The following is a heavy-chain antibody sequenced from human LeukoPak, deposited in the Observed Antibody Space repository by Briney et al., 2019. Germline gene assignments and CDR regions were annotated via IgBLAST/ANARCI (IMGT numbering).Heavy chain of an antibody. CDR2: IYYSGST. V-gene: IGHV4-30-4*01. Sequence: SETLSLTCTVSGGSISSGDYYWSWIRQSPGKGLEWIGYIYYSGSTYYNPSLKSRVTISKDTSKNQFSLKLSSVTAADTAVYYCARSGGYSSPLGYWGQGTLVTVSP. D-gene: IGHD6-13*01. CDR1: GGSISSGDYY. J-gene: IGHJ4*02. CDR3: ARSGGYSSPLGY.